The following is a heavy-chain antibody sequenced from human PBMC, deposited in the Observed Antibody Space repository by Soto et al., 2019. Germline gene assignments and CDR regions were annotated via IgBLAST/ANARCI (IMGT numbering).Heavy chain of an antibody. V-gene: IGHV4-34*01. CDR1: CGSFSGYY. CDR2: INHRGST. D-gene: IGHD6-13*01. Sequence: SETLSLTCAVYCGSFSGYYWSRIRPPPGKGLEWVGGINHRGSTNYNTSIKRRVTISLDTSKKQFSLKLSSVNAADTAMYYCARDRNVAAAETLNWFDPWGQGAMVTVSS. CDR3: ARDRNVAAAETLNWFDP. J-gene: IGHJ5*02.